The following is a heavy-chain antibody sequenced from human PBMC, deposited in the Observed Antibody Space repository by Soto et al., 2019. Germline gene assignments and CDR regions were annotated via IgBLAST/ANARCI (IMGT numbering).Heavy chain of an antibody. D-gene: IGHD2-2*02. Sequence: QVQLVQSGAEAKKPGSSVKVSCKASGGTFSSYAISWVRQAPGQGLEWMGGIIPIFGTANYAQKFQGRVTITADESTSTAYMELSSLRSEDTAVYYCARGLGYCSSTSCYKWVDYYYGMDVWGQGTTVTVSS. CDR1: GGTFSSYA. CDR2: IIPIFGTA. V-gene: IGHV1-69*01. J-gene: IGHJ6*02. CDR3: ARGLGYCSSTSCYKWVDYYYGMDV.